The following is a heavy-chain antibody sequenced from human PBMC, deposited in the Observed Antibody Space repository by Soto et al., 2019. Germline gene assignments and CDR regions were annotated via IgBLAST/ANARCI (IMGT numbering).Heavy chain of an antibody. V-gene: IGHV1-69*13. CDR1: GGTFSSYA. D-gene: IGHD3-22*01. CDR3: ARDFSSSGYHDAFDI. CDR2: IIPIFGTA. Sequence: SVKVSCKASGGTFSSYAISWVRQAPGQGLEWMGGIIPIFGTANYAQKFQGRVTITADESTSTAYMELSSLRSEDTAVYYCARDFSSSGYHDAFDIWGQGTRVTVSS. J-gene: IGHJ3*02.